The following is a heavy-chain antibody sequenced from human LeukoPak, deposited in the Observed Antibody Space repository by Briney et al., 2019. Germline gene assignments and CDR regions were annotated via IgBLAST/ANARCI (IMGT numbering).Heavy chain of an antibody. D-gene: IGHD2/OR15-2a*01. J-gene: IGHJ4*02. CDR1: GGSISSGGYY. CDR2: IYHSGST. CDR3: ARSNMVGRDPYYFDY. Sequence: PLQTLSLTYTVSGGSISSGGYYWSWIRQPPGKGLEWIGYIYHSGSTYYNPSLKSRVTISVDRSKNQFSLRLSSVTAADTAMYYCARSNMVGRDPYYFDYWGQGTLVTVSS. V-gene: IGHV4-30-2*01.